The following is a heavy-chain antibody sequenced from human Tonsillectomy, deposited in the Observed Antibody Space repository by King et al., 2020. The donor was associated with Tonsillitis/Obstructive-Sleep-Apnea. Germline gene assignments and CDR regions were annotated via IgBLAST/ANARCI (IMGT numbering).Heavy chain of an antibody. CDR3: VKDGLFERWLQSSYFDS. CDR1: GFTFSSYA. Sequence: VQLVESGGGLVQPGGSLRLSCSASGFTFSSYAMHWVRQAPGKGLEYVSAISSNGGSTYYADSVKGRFTISRANSKNTLYLQMSRLRAEDTAVYYCVKDGLFERWLQSSYFDSWGQGTLVTVSS. D-gene: IGHD5-24*01. V-gene: IGHV3-64D*06. CDR2: ISSNGGST. J-gene: IGHJ4*02.